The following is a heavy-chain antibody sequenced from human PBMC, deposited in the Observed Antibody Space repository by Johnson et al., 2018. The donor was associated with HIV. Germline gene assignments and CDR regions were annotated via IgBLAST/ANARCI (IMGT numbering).Heavy chain of an antibody. CDR1: GFTFSSYG. J-gene: IGHJ3*02. CDR2: IYDDGSNR. Sequence: QVQLVESGGGVVQPGRSLRLSCAASGFTFSSYGMHWVRQAPGKGLEWVAVIYDDGSNRYYADSVKGRFTISRDNSKNTLYLQMNSLRAEDTAVYYCAKQQLVPDDAFDIWGQGTMVNVSS. V-gene: IGHV3-33*06. CDR3: AKQQLVPDDAFDI. D-gene: IGHD6-6*01.